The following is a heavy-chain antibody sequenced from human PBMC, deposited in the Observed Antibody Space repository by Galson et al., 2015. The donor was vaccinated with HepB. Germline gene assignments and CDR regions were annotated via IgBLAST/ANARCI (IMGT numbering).Heavy chain of an antibody. J-gene: IGHJ6*02. CDR3: AGDGIVVVVAATPGFGRDYYYGMDV. V-gene: IGHV1-3*01. D-gene: IGHD2-15*01. CDR1: GYTFTTYA. CDR2: IDAGNGNT. Sequence: SVKVSCKASGYTFTTYAIHWVRQAPGQGLEWMGWIDAGNGNTKYSQKLQDRVTITRDTSASTAYMELRSLRSDDTAVYYCAGDGIVVVVAATPGFGRDYYYGMDVWGQGTTVTVSS.